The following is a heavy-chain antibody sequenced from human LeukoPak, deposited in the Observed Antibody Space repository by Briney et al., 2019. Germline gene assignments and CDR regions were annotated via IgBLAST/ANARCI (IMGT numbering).Heavy chain of an antibody. CDR1: GFTFSSYA. J-gene: IGHJ4*02. CDR2: ISYDGSNK. CDR3: VRVWHYSDF. D-gene: IGHD2-21*01. V-gene: IGHV3-30-3*01. Sequence: PGGSLRLSCAASGFTFSSYAMHWVRQAPGKGLEWVAVISYDGSNKYYADSVKGRFTISRDNAKNTVHLQMNSLRAEDTAVYYCVRVWHYSDFWGQGTLVTVSS.